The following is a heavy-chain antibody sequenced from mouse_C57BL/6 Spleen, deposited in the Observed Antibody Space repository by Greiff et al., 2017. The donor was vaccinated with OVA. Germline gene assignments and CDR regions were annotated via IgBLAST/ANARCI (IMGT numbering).Heavy chain of an antibody. V-gene: IGHV1-15*01. CDR2: IDPETGGT. CDR1: GYTFTDYE. Sequence: VQLVESGAELVRPGASVTLSCKASGYTFTDYEMHWVKQTPVHGLEWIGAIDPETGGTAYNQKFKGKAILTADKSSSTAYMELRSLTSEDSAVYYCTRGGSGPFFAYWGQGTLVTVSA. CDR3: TRGGSGPFFAY. D-gene: IGHD3-2*02. J-gene: IGHJ3*01.